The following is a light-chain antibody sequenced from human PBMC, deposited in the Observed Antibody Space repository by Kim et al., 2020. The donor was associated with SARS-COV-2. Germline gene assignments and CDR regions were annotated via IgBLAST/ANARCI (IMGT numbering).Light chain of an antibody. CDR3: QQDGDWPYV. Sequence: ETVMTQSPAALSVSPEERATLSCRTSQNIGINLAWYQQKPGQAPRLLIYGASTRATGISDRFSGSGSGTDFTLTISSLQSEDLAVYYCQQDGDWPYVFGQGTKLEI. V-gene: IGKV3-15*01. J-gene: IGKJ2*01. CDR1: QNIGIN. CDR2: GAS.